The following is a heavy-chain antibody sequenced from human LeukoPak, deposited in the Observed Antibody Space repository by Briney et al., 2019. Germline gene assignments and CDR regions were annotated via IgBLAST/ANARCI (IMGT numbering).Heavy chain of an antibody. V-gene: IGHV3-9*01. CDR2: ISWNSGSI. CDR3: AKDILAKSGYSSGYDY. CDR1: GFTFDDYA. D-gene: IGHD6-19*01. J-gene: IGHJ4*02. Sequence: PGRSLRLSCAASGFTFDDYAMHWVRQAPGKGLEWVSGISWNSGSIGYAGSVKGRFTISRDNAKNSLYLQMNSLRAEDTALYYCAKDILAKSGYSSGYDYWGQGTLVTVSS.